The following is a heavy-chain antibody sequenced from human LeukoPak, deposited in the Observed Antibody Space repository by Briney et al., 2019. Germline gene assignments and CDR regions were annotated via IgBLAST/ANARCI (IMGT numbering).Heavy chain of an antibody. CDR2: ITSRGTYI. CDR1: GFTFSNHP. Sequence: GGSLRLSCAASGFTFSNHPMNWVRQAPGKGLEWVSSITSRGTYIFYADSVKGRFTVSRDNAKNSLYLQMNSLRAEDTAVYYCARDPPWDAFDIWGQGTMVTVSS. CDR3: ARDPPWDAFDI. J-gene: IGHJ3*02. V-gene: IGHV3-21*01.